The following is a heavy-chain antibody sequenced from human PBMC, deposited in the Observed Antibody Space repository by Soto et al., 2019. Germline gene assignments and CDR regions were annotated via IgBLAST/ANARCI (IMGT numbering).Heavy chain of an antibody. J-gene: IGHJ4*02. CDR1: GGTFSSYA. V-gene: IGHV1-69*12. CDR3: ARESRYCSGGSCYFLPGIDY. CDR2: IIPIFGTA. D-gene: IGHD2-15*01. Sequence: QVQLVQSGAEVKKPGSSVKVSCKASGGTFSSYAIIWVRQAPGQGLEWMGGIIPIFGTANYAQKFQGRVTITADESTSTADMELSSLRSEDTAVYYCARESRYCSGGSCYFLPGIDYWGQGTLVTVSS.